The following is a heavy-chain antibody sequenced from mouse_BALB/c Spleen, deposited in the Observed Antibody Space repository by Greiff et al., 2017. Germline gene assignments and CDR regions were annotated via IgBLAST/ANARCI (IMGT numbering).Heavy chain of an antibody. Sequence: QVTLKVSGPGILQPSQTLSLTCSFSGFSLSTSGMGVSWIRQPSGKGLEWLAHIYWDDDKRYNPSLKSRLTISKDTSSNQVFLKITSVDTADTATYYCARREDDYDEAMDYWGQGTSVTVSS. CDR3: ARREDDYDEAMDY. D-gene: IGHD2-4*01. V-gene: IGHV8-12*01. CDR1: GFSLSTSGMG. J-gene: IGHJ4*01. CDR2: IYWDDDK.